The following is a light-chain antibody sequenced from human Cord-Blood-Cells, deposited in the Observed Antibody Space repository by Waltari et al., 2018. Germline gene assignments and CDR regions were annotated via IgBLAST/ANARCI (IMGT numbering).Light chain of an antibody. V-gene: IGLV3-19*01. Sequence: SSELTQDPAVSVALGQIVRITCQGDSLRSYYASCYQQKPGQAPVLVIYGKNNRPSGIPDRFSGSSSGNTASLTITGAQAEDEADYYCNSRDSSGNHWVFGGGTKLTVL. J-gene: IGLJ3*02. CDR2: GKN. CDR1: SLRSYY. CDR3: NSRDSSGNHWV.